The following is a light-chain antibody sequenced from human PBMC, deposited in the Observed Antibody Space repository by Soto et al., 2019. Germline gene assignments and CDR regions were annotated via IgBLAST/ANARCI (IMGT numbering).Light chain of an antibody. CDR2: DAS. CDR3: LQYSSHSWT. V-gene: IGKV1-5*01. CDR1: RSISDW. Sequence: DIQMTKSPSTLSASVGDRVTITCRASRSISDWLAWYQQKPGKAPELLIFDASSLKSGVPSRFSGSGSGTEFTLTISRLQPDDVATYYCLQYSSHSWTFGQGTKGEIK. J-gene: IGKJ1*01.